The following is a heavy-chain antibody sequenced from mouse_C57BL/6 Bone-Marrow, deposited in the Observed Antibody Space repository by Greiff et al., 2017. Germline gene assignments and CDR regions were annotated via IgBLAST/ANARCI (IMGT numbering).Heavy chain of an antibody. V-gene: IGHV1-50*01. D-gene: IGHD1-1*01. J-gene: IGHJ2*01. CDR2: FDPSDSYT. CDR3: ARYYGY. Sequence: QVQLQQPGAELVKPGASVKLSCKASGYTFTSYWMQWVKQRPGQGLEWIGEFDPSDSYTNYNQKFKGKATLTVDTSSSTAYMQLSSLTTEDSAVYYWARYYGYWGQGTTLTVSS. CDR1: GYTFTSYW.